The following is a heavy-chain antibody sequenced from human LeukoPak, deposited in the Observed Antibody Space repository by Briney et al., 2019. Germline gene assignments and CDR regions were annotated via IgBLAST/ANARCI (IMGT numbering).Heavy chain of an antibody. Sequence: GESLKISCKGSGYSFPSYWIGWVRQMPGKGLEWMGIIYPGDSDTSYSPSFQGHVTISADKSVSTAYLQWSSLKASDTAIYYCARDGGGVSSWVSHWGQGTLVTASS. CDR2: IYPGDSDT. D-gene: IGHD2-8*02. V-gene: IGHV5-51*01. CDR1: GYSFPSYW. CDR3: ARDGGGVSSWVSH. J-gene: IGHJ4*02.